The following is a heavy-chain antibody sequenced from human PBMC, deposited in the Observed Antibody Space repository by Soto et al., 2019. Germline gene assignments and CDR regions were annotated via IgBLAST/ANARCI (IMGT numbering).Heavy chain of an antibody. CDR1: GYTFTNYD. CDR2: ISTYTGNT. Sequence: QVHLVQSGAEVKKPGASVKVSCKASGYTFTNYDINWVRQAPGQGLEWMGWISTYTGNTNYAQKLQGRVTMTTDTSTSTAYMEPRTLRSEDKAVYYCARGYYYGSGRPTPGGMDVWGQGTTVTVSS. V-gene: IGHV1-18*01. CDR3: ARGYYYGSGRPTPGGMDV. J-gene: IGHJ6*02. D-gene: IGHD3-10*01.